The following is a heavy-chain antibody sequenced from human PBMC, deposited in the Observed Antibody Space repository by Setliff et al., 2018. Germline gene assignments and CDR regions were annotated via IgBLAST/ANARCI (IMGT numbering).Heavy chain of an antibody. D-gene: IGHD3-22*01. J-gene: IGHJ4*02. Sequence: ASVKVSCKASGYTFTNFGITWVRQAPGQGLEWMGWININNFNTKYAQKLQDRVTMTTDTSTSTAYMDLRSLRSDDTAVYYCARINFYVSSGYYYAPDYWGPGTLVTVSS. V-gene: IGHV1-18*01. CDR3: ARINFYVSSGYYYAPDY. CDR2: ININNFNT. CDR1: GYTFTNFG.